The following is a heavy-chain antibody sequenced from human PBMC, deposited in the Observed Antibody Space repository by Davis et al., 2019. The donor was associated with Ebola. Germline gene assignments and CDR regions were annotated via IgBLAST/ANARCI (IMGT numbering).Heavy chain of an antibody. CDR2: IRGGGDTT. D-gene: IGHD3-3*01. J-gene: IGHJ4*02. CDR3: AKVSIRSRSFWSGYAPNYFDY. CDR1: GFTFKNYA. V-gene: IGHV3-23*01. Sequence: PGGSLRLSCAASGFTFKNYAMSWVRQAPGKGPEWVSSIRGGGDTTFYADSVKGRFTISRDNSKNTLYLQMNSLRVDDTAVYYCAKVSIRSRSFWSGYAPNYFDYWGQGTLVTVSS.